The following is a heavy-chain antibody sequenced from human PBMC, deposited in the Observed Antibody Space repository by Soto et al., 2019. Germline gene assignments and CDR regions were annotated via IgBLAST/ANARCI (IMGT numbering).Heavy chain of an antibody. CDR1: GGSISSYY. CDR3: ARDRSHSAAAGTRWFDP. D-gene: IGHD6-13*01. CDR2: IYTSGST. V-gene: IGHV4-4*07. Sequence: SETLSLTCTVSGGSISSYYWSWIRQPAGKGLEWIGRIYTSGSTNYNPSLKSRVTMSVDTSKNQFSLKLSSVTAADTAVYYCARDRSHSAAAGTRWFDPWGRGTLVTV. J-gene: IGHJ5*02.